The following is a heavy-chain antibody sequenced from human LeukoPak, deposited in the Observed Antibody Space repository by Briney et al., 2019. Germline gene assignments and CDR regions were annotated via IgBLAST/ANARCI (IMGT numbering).Heavy chain of an antibody. CDR3: ARLLRGAFDI. CDR1: GFTFSSYS. CDR2: ISSSSSYI. V-gene: IGHV3-21*01. J-gene: IGHJ3*02. D-gene: IGHD3-16*01. Sequence: GGSLRLSCAASGFTFSSYSMNWVRQAPGKGLEWVSSISSSSSYIYYADSVKGRLTISRDNAKNSLYLQMNSLRAEDTAVYYCARLLRGAFDIWGQGTMVTVSS.